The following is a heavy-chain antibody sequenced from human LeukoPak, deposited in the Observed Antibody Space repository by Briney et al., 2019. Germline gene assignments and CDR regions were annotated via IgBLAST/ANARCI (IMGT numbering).Heavy chain of an antibody. CDR1: GGSISSRTYY. D-gene: IGHD2/OR15-2a*01. J-gene: IGHJ3*02. V-gene: IGHV4-31*03. CDR2: IYYSGST. Sequence: PSQTLSLTCTVSGGSISSRTYYWSWIRQHPGKGLEWIGYIYYSGSTYYNPSLKSRLSISVDPSKNHFSLKLSSVTAADTAVYFCARDRRGLDFYDAFDIWGQGTMVTVSS. CDR3: ARDRRGLDFYDAFDI.